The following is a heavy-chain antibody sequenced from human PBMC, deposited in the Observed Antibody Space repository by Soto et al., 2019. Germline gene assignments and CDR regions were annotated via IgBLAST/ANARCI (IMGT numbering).Heavy chain of an antibody. J-gene: IGHJ6*02. CDR1: GYTFTSYG. Sequence: QVQLVQSGAEVKKPGASVKVSCKASGYTFTSYGISWVRQAPGQGLEWMGWISAYNGNTNYAQKLQGRVTMTTDTSTSTAYMELRSLRSDDTAVYYCARGSDVDYAGSYYYYYGMDVWGQGTTVTVSS. D-gene: IGHD4-17*01. CDR3: ARGSDVDYAGSYYYYYGMDV. CDR2: ISAYNGNT. V-gene: IGHV1-18*01.